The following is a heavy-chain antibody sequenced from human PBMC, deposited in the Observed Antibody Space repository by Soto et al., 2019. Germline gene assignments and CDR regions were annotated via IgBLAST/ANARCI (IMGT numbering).Heavy chain of an antibody. CDR3: ARASASCMVRGVIIN. CDR1: GGSITSDNW. D-gene: IGHD3-10*01. J-gene: IGHJ4*02. CDR2: MYHSGAT. Sequence: QVQLQESGPGLVKPSETLSLTCAFSGGSITSDNWWTWVRQTPGKGLEWIGEMYHSGATNYSPSLKSRVTVLVDKSKNQFSQKLTSVTAADSALYYCARASASCMVRGVIINWGQGTLVTVSS. V-gene: IGHV4-4*02.